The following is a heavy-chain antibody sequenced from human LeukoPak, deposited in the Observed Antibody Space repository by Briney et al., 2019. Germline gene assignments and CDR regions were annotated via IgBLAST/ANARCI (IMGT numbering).Heavy chain of an antibody. CDR3: TTEYNFNYYDSSGYYY. CDR2: IRYDGSNK. CDR1: GFTFSSYG. V-gene: IGHV3-30*02. Sequence: GGSLRLSCAASGFTFSSYGMHWVRQAPGKGLEWVAFIRYDGSNKYYADSVKGRFTISRDNSKNTLYLQMNSLKTEDTAVYYCTTEYNFNYYDSSGYYYWGQGTLVTVSS. J-gene: IGHJ4*02. D-gene: IGHD3-22*01.